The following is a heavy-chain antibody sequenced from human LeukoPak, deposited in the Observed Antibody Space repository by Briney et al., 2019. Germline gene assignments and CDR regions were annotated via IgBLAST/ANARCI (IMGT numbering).Heavy chain of an antibody. V-gene: IGHV1-69*02. CDR3: ARAGVAAAGYDY. Sequence: VKVSCTASVGTFSTYTISGVREAPGHGHEWMGRIIPILGIAHYAQKFQGRVTITADKSTSTAYMELSSLRSEDTAVYYCARAGVAAAGYDYWGQGTLVTVSS. CDR1: VGTFSTYT. J-gene: IGHJ4*02. D-gene: IGHD6-13*01. CDR2: IIPILGIA.